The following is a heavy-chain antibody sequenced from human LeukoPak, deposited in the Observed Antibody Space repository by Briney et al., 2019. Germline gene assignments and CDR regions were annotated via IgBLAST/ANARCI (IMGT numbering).Heavy chain of an antibody. D-gene: IGHD1-26*01. CDR3: ARDSTGGSYSN. CDR2: INPSGGST. J-gene: IGHJ4*02. Sequence: ASVKVSCKASGYTFTSYGISWVRQAPGQGLEWMGIINPSGGSTSYAQKFQGRVTMTRDMSTSTVYMELSSLRSEDTAVYYCARDSTGGSYSNWGQGTLVTVSS. CDR1: GYTFTSYG. V-gene: IGHV1-46*01.